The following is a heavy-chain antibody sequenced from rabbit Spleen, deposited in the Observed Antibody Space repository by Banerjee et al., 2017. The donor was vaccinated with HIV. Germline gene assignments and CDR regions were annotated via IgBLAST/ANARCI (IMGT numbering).Heavy chain of an antibody. V-gene: IGHV1S40*01. CDR3: ARSHRSTVGYFAL. J-gene: IGHJ4*01. CDR2: IYSGSGNT. D-gene: IGHD1-1*01. CDR1: GFDFSSNA. Sequence: QSLEESGGGLVQPEGSLTLTCKASGFDFSSNAMCWVRQAPGKGLELIACIYSGSGNTYYASWAKGRFTISKTSSTMVTLEMTSLTVADTATYFCARSHRSTVGYFALWGPGTLVTVS.